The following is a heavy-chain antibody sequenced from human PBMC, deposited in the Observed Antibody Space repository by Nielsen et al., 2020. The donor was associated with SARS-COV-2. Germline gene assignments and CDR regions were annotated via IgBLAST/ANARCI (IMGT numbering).Heavy chain of an antibody. CDR3: ARDDEAGANFVDS. CDR1: GYTFTDYY. D-gene: IGHD1-26*01. Sequence: ASVKVSCKASGYTFTDYYIHWVRQAPGQGLEWMGWISPYNDNTDYSEKVRGRVTMTTDTSTTTVYMELRSLRFDDTAVYYCARDDEAGANFVDSWGQGTQVTVSS. CDR2: ISPYNDNT. J-gene: IGHJ4*02. V-gene: IGHV1-18*04.